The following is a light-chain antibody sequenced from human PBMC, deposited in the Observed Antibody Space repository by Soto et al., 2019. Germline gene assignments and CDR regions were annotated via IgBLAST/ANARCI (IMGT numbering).Light chain of an antibody. CDR3: QQFNSYLIT. J-gene: IGKJ4*01. Sequence: AIQLTQSPSSLSASVGDRVTITCRASQGISSALAWYQQKPGKAPKLLIYDASSLESGDPSRFSGSGSGTDFTLTISSLQPEDFATYYWQQFNSYLITFGGGTKVEIK. CDR1: QGISSA. V-gene: IGKV1-13*02. CDR2: DAS.